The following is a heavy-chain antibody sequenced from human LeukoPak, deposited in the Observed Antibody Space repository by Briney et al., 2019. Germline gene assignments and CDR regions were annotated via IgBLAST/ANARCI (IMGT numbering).Heavy chain of an antibody. D-gene: IGHD6-13*01. V-gene: IGHV3-74*01. CDR1: GFTFSTYW. CDR2: INSDGSST. Sequence: GSLRLSCAASGFTFSTYWMHWVRQAPGKGLVWVSRINSDGSSTSYADSVKGRFTISRDNAKNTLYLQMNSLRAEDTAVYYCARDPSAAAGYFDNWGQGTLVTVSS. J-gene: IGHJ4*02. CDR3: ARDPSAAAGYFDN.